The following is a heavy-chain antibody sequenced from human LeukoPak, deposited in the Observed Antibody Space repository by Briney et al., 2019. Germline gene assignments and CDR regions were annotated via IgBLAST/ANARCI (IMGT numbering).Heavy chain of an antibody. Sequence: AGGSLRLSCEASGFIFSNYAMSWLRQAPGKGLEWVSTIHDRNYYADSVKGRFTISRDNSRSTLYLQMDSLRAEDTAVNYCAKDQPTDGYNSIWGRGTLVTVSS. CDR2: IHDRN. D-gene: IGHD5-24*01. J-gene: IGHJ4*02. V-gene: IGHV3-23*01. CDR3: AKDQPTDGYNSI. CDR1: GFIFSNYA.